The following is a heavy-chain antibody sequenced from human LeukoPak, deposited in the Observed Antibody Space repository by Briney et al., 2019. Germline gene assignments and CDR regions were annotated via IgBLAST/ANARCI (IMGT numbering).Heavy chain of an antibody. CDR3: VWAYGPPDY. V-gene: IGHV4-34*01. CDR2: INHSGST. Sequence: PSETLSLTCAVYGGSFMAYYWSCIRQPPGTGLEWIGEINHSGSTNYNPSLKSRVTISIDTSKNQPSLKLTSVTAADTAVYYCVWAYGPPDYWGQGTLVTVAS. J-gene: IGHJ4*02. D-gene: IGHD4-17*01. CDR1: GGSFMAYY.